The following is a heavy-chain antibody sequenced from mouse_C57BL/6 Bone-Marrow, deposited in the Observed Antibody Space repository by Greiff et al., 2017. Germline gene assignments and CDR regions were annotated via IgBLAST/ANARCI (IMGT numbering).Heavy chain of an antibody. CDR3: ARSPLYYYGSSPYYFDY. CDR1: GYTFTSYW. J-gene: IGHJ2*01. V-gene: IGHV1-52*01. D-gene: IGHD1-1*01. CDR2: IDPSDSET. Sequence: QVQLQQPGAELVRPGSSVKLSCKASGYTFTSYWMHWVKQRPIQGLEWIGNIDPSDSETHYNQKFKDKATLTVDKSSSTAYMQLSSLTSEDSAVYYCARSPLYYYGSSPYYFDYWGQGTTLTVSS.